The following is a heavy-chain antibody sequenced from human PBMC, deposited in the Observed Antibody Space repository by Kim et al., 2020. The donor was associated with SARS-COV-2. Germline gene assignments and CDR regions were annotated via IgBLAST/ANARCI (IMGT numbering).Heavy chain of an antibody. Sequence: GGSLRLSCAASGFTFSSYAMSWVRQAPGKGLEWVSAISGSGGSTYYADSVKGRFTISRDNSKNTLYLQMNSLRAEDTAVYYCAKDVQRGASVPNYFDYWGQGTLVTVSS. J-gene: IGHJ4*02. CDR2: ISGSGGST. CDR3: AKDVQRGASVPNYFDY. D-gene: IGHD6-25*01. CDR1: GFTFSSYA. V-gene: IGHV3-23*01.